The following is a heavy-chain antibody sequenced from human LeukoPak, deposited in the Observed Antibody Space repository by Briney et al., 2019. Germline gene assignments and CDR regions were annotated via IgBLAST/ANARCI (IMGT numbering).Heavy chain of an antibody. Sequence: GASVKVSCKASGYTFTGYYMHWVRQAPGQGLVWMGWINPHTGGTNYAQKFQGRVTMTRDTSISTAYMELSGLTSDDTAVYYCARPYCSGGSCHDYFDYWGQGTLVIVSS. CDR3: ARPYCSGGSCHDYFDY. V-gene: IGHV1-2*02. D-gene: IGHD2-15*01. CDR2: INPHTGGT. J-gene: IGHJ4*02. CDR1: GYTFTGYY.